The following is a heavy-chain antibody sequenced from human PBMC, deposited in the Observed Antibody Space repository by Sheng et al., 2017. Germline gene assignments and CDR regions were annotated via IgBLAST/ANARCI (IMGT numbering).Heavy chain of an antibody. V-gene: IGHV4-34*01. CDR3: ARGRGYSSGWYGVGYYFDY. Sequence: QVQLQQWGAGLLKPSETLSLTCAVYGGSFSGYYWSWIRQPPGKGLEWIGEINHSGSTNYNPSLKSRVTISVDTSKNQFSLKLSSVTAADTAVYYCARGRGYSSGWYGVGYYFDYWGQGTLVTVSS. J-gene: IGHJ4*02. D-gene: IGHD6-19*01. CDR2: INHSGST. CDR1: GGSFSGYY.